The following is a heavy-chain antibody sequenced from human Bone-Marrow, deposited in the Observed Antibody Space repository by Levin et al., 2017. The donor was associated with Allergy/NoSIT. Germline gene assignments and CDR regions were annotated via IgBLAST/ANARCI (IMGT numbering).Heavy chain of an antibody. J-gene: IGHJ4*02. CDR3: ARVTYSDSSAYYYGGFFDY. CDR1: GYTFTSYY. V-gene: IGHV1-46*01. D-gene: IGHD3-22*01. CDR2: INPTGGDT. Sequence: ASVKVSCKASGYTFTSYYMHWVRQAPGQGLEWMGTINPTGGDTSYAQKFQGRLTMTGDTSTSTVYMELSSLRSEDTAVYYCARVTYSDSSAYYYGGFFDYWGQGTLVTVSS.